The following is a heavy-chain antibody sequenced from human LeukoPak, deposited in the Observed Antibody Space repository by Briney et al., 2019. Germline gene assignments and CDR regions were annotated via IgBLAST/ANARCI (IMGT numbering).Heavy chain of an antibody. J-gene: IGHJ3*02. CDR2: IYYSGST. V-gene: IGHV4-59*01. CDR3: AREEVPHGFDI. Sequence: LETLCLTCTVSGGSISTYYWSWIRQPPGKGLEYIGYIYYSGSTNYNPSLKSRVTMSLDTSKNQFSLKLSSVTAADTAVYYCAREEVPHGFDIWGHGTVVPVSS. CDR1: GGSISTYY.